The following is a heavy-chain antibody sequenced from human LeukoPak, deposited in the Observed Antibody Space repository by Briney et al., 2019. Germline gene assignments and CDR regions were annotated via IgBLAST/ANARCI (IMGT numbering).Heavy chain of an antibody. CDR1: GFTFSGSA. CDR2: ISNSGANS. J-gene: IGHJ3*01. CDR3: ARDMHLST. Sequence: PGGALRLSCAASGFTFSGSAMSWVRQAPGEGRGWVSLISNSGANSYYTDSVRGRFPIPRDNSKDTLFLQMNSLRAEDTAIYYCARDMHLSTWGLGTMVTVSS. V-gene: IGHV3-23*01. D-gene: IGHD3-16*02.